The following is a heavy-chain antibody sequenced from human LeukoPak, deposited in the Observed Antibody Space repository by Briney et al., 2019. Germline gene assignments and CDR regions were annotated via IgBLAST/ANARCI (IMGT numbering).Heavy chain of an antibody. J-gene: IGHJ4*02. CDR1: GSPFPGYY. CDR2: INPNSGGT. CDR3: AREAEQIAYSL. D-gene: IGHD1-26*01. Sequence: ASVKVSCQASGSPFPGYYMHWVRQAPGQGLEWMGRINPNSGGTNYAQKFQGRVTMTRDTSISTAYMELSRLRSDDTAVYYCAREAEQIAYSLWGQGTLVTVSS. V-gene: IGHV1-2*06.